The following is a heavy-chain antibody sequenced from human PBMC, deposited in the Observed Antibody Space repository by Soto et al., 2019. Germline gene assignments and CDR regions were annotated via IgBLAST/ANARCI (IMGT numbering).Heavy chain of an antibody. CDR3: TTDSICGGDCYSGDAFDI. D-gene: IGHD2-21*01. J-gene: IGHJ3*02. CDR2: IKSKTDGGTT. Sequence: GGSLRLSCAAYGFTFSNAWMSWVRQAPGKGLEWVGRIKSKTDGGTTDYAAPVKGRFTISRDDSKNTLYLQMNSLKTEDTAVYYCTTDSICGGDCYSGDAFDIWGQGTMVTVSS. V-gene: IGHV3-15*01. CDR1: GFTFSNAW.